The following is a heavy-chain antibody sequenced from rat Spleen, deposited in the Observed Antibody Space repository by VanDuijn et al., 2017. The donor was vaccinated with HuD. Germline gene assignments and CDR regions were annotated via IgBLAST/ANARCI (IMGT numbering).Heavy chain of an antibody. CDR2: INYDGSSI. CDR3: ATRDGGYPG. Sequence: EVQLVESGGGLVQPGRSMKLSCAASGFTFSDYDMSWVRQAPRKSLEWVATINYDGSSIYYRDTVKGRFTISRDNAKSTLYLQMDSLRSEDTATYYCATRDGGYPGWGQGTLVTVSS. CDR1: GFTFSDYD. J-gene: IGHJ3*01. V-gene: IGHV5-7*01. D-gene: IGHD1-11*01.